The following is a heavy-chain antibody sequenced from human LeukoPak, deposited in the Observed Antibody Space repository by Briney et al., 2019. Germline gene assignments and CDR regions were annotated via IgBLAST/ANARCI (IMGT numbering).Heavy chain of an antibody. CDR3: AREGIAVAGGDY. Sequence: VASVKDSCKASGYTFTSYYMHWVRQAPGQGLEWMGIINPSGGSTSYAQKFQGRVTMTRDTSTSTVYMELSSLRSEDTAVYYCAREGIAVAGGDYWGQGTLVTVSS. CDR2: INPSGGST. V-gene: IGHV1-46*01. J-gene: IGHJ4*02. D-gene: IGHD6-19*01. CDR1: GYTFTSYY.